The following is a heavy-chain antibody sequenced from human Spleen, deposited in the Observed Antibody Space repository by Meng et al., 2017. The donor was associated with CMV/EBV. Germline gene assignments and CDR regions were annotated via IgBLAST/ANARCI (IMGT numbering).Heavy chain of an antibody. CDR3: ARGPSSSWYDFDY. CDR2: INHSGST. CDR1: GASISSGSYY. V-gene: IGHV4-39*07. J-gene: IGHJ4*02. Sequence: VSGASISSGSYYWSWIRQHPGKGLEWIGEINHSGSTNYNPSLKSRVTISVDTSKNQFSLKLSSVTAADTAVYYCARGPSSSWYDFDYWGQGTLVTVSS. D-gene: IGHD6-13*01.